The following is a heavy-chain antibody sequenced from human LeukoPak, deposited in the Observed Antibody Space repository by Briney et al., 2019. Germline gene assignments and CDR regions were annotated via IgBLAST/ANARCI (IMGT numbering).Heavy chain of an antibody. V-gene: IGHV1-8*03. CDR3: AAAGLYGDYYFDY. CDR2: MNPNSGNT. J-gene: IGHJ4*02. CDR1: GYTFTSYD. Sequence: ASVKVSCKASGYTFTSYDINWVRQATGQGLEWMGWMNPNSGNTGYAQKFQGRVTITRNTSISTAYMELSSLRSEDTAVYYCAAAGLYGDYYFDYWGQGTLVTVSS. D-gene: IGHD4-17*01.